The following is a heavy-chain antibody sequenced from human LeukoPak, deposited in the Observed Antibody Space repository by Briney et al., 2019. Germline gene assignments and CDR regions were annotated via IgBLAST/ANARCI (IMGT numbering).Heavy chain of an antibody. CDR2: ISSSSSYI. Sequence: GGSLRLSCAASGFTFSSYSMNWVRQAPGKGPEWVSSISSSSSYIYYADSVKGRFTISRDNAKNSLYLQMNSLRAEDTAVYYCARTRGYYDSSGYCFDYWGQGTLVTVSS. J-gene: IGHJ4*02. D-gene: IGHD3-22*01. CDR1: GFTFSSYS. V-gene: IGHV3-21*01. CDR3: ARTRGYYDSSGYCFDY.